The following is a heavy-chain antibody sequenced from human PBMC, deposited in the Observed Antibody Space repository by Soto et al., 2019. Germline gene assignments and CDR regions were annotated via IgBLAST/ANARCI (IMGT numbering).Heavy chain of an antibody. Sequence: SVKVSCKASGFTFTSSAVQWVRQARGQRLEWIGWIVVGSGNTNYAQNFQERVTITRDMSTSTAYMELSSLRSEDTAVCYCAEDKSCWYNCPLGGAFDIWGQGTMVTVSS. J-gene: IGHJ3*02. CDR1: GFTFTSSA. D-gene: IGHD1-20*01. V-gene: IGHV1-58*01. CDR3: AEDKSCWYNCPLGGAFDI. CDR2: IVVGSGNT.